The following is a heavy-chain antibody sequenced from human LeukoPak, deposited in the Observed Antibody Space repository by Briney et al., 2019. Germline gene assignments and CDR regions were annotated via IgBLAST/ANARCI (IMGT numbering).Heavy chain of an antibody. CDR1: GFTFSSYD. J-gene: IGHJ4*02. V-gene: IGHV3-48*04. Sequence: GGSLRLSCAASGFTFSSYDMKWVRQAPGKGLEWVSYISSSSSTIYYADSVKGRFTISRDNTENSLFLQMNSLRAEDTAVYYCARADVTSGYYEVGVIDYWGQGTLVTVSS. CDR2: ISSSSSTI. CDR3: ARADVTSGYYEVGVIDY. D-gene: IGHD3-22*01.